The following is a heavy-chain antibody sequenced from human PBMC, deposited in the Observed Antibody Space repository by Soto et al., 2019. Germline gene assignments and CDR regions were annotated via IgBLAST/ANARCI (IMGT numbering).Heavy chain of an antibody. CDR2: ISSSSSYI. CDR3: ARDVGATSGMDV. CDR1: GFTFSSYS. D-gene: IGHD1-26*01. Sequence: GGSLRLSCAACGFTFSSYSMNWVRQAPGKGLEWVSSISSSSSYIYYADSVKGRFTISRDNAKNSLYLQMNSLRAEDTAVYYCARDVGATSGMDVWGQGTTVTVSS. V-gene: IGHV3-21*01. J-gene: IGHJ6*02.